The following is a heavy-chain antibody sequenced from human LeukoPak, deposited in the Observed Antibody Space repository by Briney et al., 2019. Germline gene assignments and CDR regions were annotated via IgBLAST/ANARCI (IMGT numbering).Heavy chain of an antibody. CDR2: ITSSGSTI. CDR1: GFTFSDYF. Sequence: PGGSLRLSCAASGFTFSDYFMSWIRQAPGKGLECVSYITSSGSTIYYADSVKGRFTISRDNAKNSLYLQMNSLRPEDTAVYYCARARYYYDSGGYYIDYWGQGTLVTVSS. J-gene: IGHJ4*02. V-gene: IGHV3-11*01. D-gene: IGHD3-22*01. CDR3: ARARYYYDSGGYYIDY.